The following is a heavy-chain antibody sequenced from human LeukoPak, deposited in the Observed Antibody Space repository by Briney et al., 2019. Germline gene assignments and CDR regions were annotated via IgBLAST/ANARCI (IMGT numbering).Heavy chain of an antibody. D-gene: IGHD3-22*01. Sequence: SETLSLTCTVSGGSISSYYWSWIRQPPGKGLEWIGYIYYSGSINYNPSLKSRVTISVDTSKNQFSLKLSSVTAADTAVYYCARGRSSGYHYGYYFDYWGQGTLVTVSS. CDR1: GGSISSYY. CDR3: ARGRSSGYHYGYYFDY. J-gene: IGHJ4*02. CDR2: IYYSGSI. V-gene: IGHV4-59*01.